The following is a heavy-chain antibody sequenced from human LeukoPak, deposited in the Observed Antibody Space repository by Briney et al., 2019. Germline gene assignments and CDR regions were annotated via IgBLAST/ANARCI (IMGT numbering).Heavy chain of an antibody. CDR1: GFTFSSYS. Sequence: GGSLRLSCAASGFTFSSYSMNWVRQAPGKGLEWVSSISSSSSYIYYADSVKGRFTISRDNAKNSLYLQMNSLRAEDTAVYYCARDGALAGYYYYMDVWGKGTTVTVSS. V-gene: IGHV3-21*01. CDR2: ISSSSSYI. CDR3: ARDGALAGYYYYMDV. J-gene: IGHJ6*03. D-gene: IGHD4/OR15-4a*01.